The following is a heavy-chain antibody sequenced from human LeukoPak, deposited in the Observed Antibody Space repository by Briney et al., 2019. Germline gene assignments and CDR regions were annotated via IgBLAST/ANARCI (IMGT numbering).Heavy chain of an antibody. Sequence: PGGSLRLSCAASGFTFSSYAMSWVRQAPGKGLEWVANIQQDGSEKYYVDSVKGRFTISRDNAKNFLFLQMNSLRAEDAAVYYCARRATNWGSAFDIWGQGTMVTVSS. CDR2: IQQDGSEK. D-gene: IGHD7-27*01. CDR3: ARRATNWGSAFDI. V-gene: IGHV3-7*01. CDR1: GFTFSSYA. J-gene: IGHJ3*02.